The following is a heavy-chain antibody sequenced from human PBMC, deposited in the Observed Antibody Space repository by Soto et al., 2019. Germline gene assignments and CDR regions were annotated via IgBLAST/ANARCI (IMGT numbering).Heavy chain of an antibody. CDR2: IYYSGST. D-gene: IGHD6-6*01. J-gene: IGHJ5*02. V-gene: IGHV4-59*12. CDR3: ARDLEYSSYSNWFDP. CDR1: GGSISSYY. Sequence: SETLSLTCTVSGGSISSYYWSWIRQPPGKGLEWIGYIYYSGSTYYNPSLKSRVTMSVDTSKNQFSLKLSSVTAADTAVYYCARDLEYSSYSNWFDPWGQGTLVTVSS.